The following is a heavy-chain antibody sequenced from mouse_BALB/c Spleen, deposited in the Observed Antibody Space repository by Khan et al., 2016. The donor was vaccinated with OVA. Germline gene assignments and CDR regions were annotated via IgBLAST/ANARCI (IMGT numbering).Heavy chain of an antibody. D-gene: IGHD1-1*01. J-gene: IGHJ3*01. CDR3: TRLAYYYDSEGFAY. Sequence: EVELVESGGDLVKPGGSLKLSCAASGFTFSTYGMSWVRQTPDKRLEWVATISSGGSYTYYPDSVKGRFTISRDNAKNTLYLQMSSLKSEDIAMYYCTRLAYYYDSEGFAYWGQGTLVTVS. V-gene: IGHV5-6*01. CDR2: ISSGGSYT. CDR1: GFTFSTYG.